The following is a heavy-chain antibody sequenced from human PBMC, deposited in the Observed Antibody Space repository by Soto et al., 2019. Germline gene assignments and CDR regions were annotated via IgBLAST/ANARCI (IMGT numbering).Heavy chain of an antibody. V-gene: IGHV3-23*01. CDR2: ISGSGGST. J-gene: IGHJ4*02. CDR1: GFTFSSYA. Sequence: PGGSLRLSCAASGFTFSSYAMSWVRQAPGKGLEWVSAISGSGGSTYYADSVKGRFTISRDNSKNTLYLQMNSLRAEDTAVYYCAANGVSHYYFDYWGQGTLVTVSS. CDR3: AANGVSHYYFDY. D-gene: IGHD2-8*01.